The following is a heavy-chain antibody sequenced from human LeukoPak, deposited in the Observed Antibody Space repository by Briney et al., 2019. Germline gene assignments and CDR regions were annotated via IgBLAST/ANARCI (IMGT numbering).Heavy chain of an antibody. J-gene: IGHJ4*02. CDR3: ARAYCSSTSCPHFDY. V-gene: IGHV4-31*03. Sequence: SETLSLTCTVSGGSISSGGYYWSWIRQHPGKDLEWIGYIYYSGSTYYNPSLKSRVTISVDTSKNQFSLKLSSVAAADTAVYYCARAYCSSTSCPHFDYWGQGTLVTVSS. CDR2: IYYSGST. D-gene: IGHD2-2*01. CDR1: GGSISSGGYY.